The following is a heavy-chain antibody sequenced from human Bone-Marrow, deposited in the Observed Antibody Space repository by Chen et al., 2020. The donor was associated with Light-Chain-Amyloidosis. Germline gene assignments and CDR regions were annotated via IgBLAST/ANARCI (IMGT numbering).Heavy chain of an antibody. V-gene: IGHV5-51*01. CDR3: ARRGDGYNFDY. J-gene: IGHJ4*02. D-gene: IGHD5-12*01. Sequence: EVQLEQSGPEVKKPGESLKISCKGSGYTFPNYWIGWVRQMPGKGLEWMGVIYPDDSDASYSPTFEGQVTISADKSITTAYLQWRSLKASDTAMYYWARRGDGYNFDYWGQGTLVTVSS. CDR1: GYTFPNYW. CDR2: IYPDDSDA.